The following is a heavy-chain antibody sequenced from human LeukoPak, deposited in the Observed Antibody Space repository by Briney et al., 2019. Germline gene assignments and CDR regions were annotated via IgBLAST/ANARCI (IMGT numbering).Heavy chain of an antibody. CDR2: SYSDSNT. V-gene: IGHV3-53*01. Sequence: GGSLRLSCAASGFTVSNNYMSWVRQAPGKGLEWVSISYSDSNTNYADSVKGRFTISRDASQNTLSLQMNSLRVEDTAVYYCVRKNRDFNAAFDIWGQGTVVTVSS. J-gene: IGHJ3*02. CDR1: GFTVSNNY. D-gene: IGHD1-14*01. CDR3: VRKNRDFNAAFDI.